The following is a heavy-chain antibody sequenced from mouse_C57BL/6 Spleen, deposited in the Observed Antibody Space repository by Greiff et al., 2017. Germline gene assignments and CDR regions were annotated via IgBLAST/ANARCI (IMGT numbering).Heavy chain of an antibody. J-gene: IGHJ4*01. Sequence: VMLVESGPELVKPGASVKISCKASGYAFSSSWMNWVKQRPGKGLEWIGRIYPGDGDTNYNGKFKGKATLTADKSSSTAYMQLSSLTSEDSAVYFCAREKNWAAYAMDYWGQGTSVTVSS. CDR1: GYAFSSSW. CDR2: IYPGDGDT. D-gene: IGHD4-1*01. CDR3: AREKNWAAYAMDY. V-gene: IGHV1-82*01.